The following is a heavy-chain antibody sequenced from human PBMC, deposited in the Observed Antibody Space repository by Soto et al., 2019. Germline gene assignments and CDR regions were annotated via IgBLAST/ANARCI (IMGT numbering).Heavy chain of an antibody. CDR3: ARVIPTIGPHFDY. D-gene: IGHD2-2*01. Sequence: EVQLLDSGGGLVQPGGSLRLSCVASEFTFRNYPMTWVRQTPGEGLDWVATISHDGSQRYHADSVKGRFTISRDNSKNTLYLQMTSLRVEDTAIYYCARVIPTIGPHFDYWGQGTLVTVSS. CDR2: ISHDGSQR. CDR1: EFTFRNYP. J-gene: IGHJ4*02. V-gene: IGHV3-23*01.